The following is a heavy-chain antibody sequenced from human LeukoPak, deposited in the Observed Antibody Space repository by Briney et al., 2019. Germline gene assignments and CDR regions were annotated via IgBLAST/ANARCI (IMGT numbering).Heavy chain of an antibody. CDR2: IYTSGST. D-gene: IGHD3-3*02. CDR1: GVSISSGSYC. V-gene: IGHV4-61*02. J-gene: IGHJ3*02. Sequence: SETLSLTCTVSGVSISSGSYCWSWIRQPAGKGLEWIGRIYTSGSTNYNPSLKSRVTISIDTSQNQFSLNLSSVTAADTAVYYCAGHLAAAFDIWGQGTMVTVSS. CDR3: AGHLAAAFDI.